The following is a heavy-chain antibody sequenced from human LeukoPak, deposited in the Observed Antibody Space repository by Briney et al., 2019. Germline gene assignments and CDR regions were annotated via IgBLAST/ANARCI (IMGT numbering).Heavy chain of an antibody. J-gene: IGHJ5*02. V-gene: IGHV4-31*03. D-gene: IGHD3-10*01. CDR2: IYYSGST. CDR3: AREKSYYHGSGSPNWFDP. Sequence: SQTLSLTCTVSGGSISSGGYYWSWIRQHPGKGLEWIGYIYYSGSTYYNPSLKSRVTISVDTSKNQFSLKLSSVTAADTAVYYCAREKSYYHGSGSPNWFDPWGQGTLVTVSS. CDR1: GGSISSGGYY.